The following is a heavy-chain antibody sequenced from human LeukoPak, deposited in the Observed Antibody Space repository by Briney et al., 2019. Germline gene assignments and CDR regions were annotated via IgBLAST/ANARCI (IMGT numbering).Heavy chain of an antibody. CDR1: GYTFTGYY. CDR3: ARDPWWELGHVDFDY. CDR2: INPNSGGT. V-gene: IGHV1-2*02. J-gene: IGHJ4*02. D-gene: IGHD1-26*01. Sequence: GASVKVSCKASGYTFTGYYMHWVRQAPGQGLEWMGWINPNSGGTNYAQKFQGRVTMTRDTSISTAYMELSRLRSDDTAVYYCARDPWWELGHVDFDYWGQGTLVTVSS.